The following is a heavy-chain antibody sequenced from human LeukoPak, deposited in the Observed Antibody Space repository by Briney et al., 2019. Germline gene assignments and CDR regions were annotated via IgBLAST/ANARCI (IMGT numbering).Heavy chain of an antibody. CDR2: GSSNRGST. Sequence: GGSLTLSCAASGFTFSSHIMNWLRPAPGEGLEYVSAGSSNRGSTYYANSWMGRLTISTVHSTNTLYLQMCSLVAEDMAVYYCAKHLIWGAYGDYADGYWGQGTLATVSS. J-gene: IGHJ4*02. CDR3: AKHLIWGAYGDYADGY. D-gene: IGHD4-17*01. CDR1: GFTFSSHI. V-gene: IGHV3-64*01.